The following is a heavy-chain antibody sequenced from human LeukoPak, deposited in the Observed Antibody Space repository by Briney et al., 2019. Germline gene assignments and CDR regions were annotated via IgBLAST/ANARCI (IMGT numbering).Heavy chain of an antibody. V-gene: IGHV4-59*01. J-gene: IGHJ5*02. CDR3: ARAMRWTSGPVELGWFDR. Sequence: SETLSLTCTFSGDSFSDYYWTCIRRPPGGRLEWIVHVSLGGTTKYNPSLKNRVSISVDTSKNQVYLTLSSVTPADTAVYYCARAMRWTSGPVELGWFDRWGQGTRVIVSS. CDR1: GDSFSDYY. CDR2: VSLGGTT. D-gene: IGHD1-1*01.